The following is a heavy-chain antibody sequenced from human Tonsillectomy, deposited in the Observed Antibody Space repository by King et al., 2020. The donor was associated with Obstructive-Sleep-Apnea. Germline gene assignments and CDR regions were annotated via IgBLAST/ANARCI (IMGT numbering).Heavy chain of an antibody. CDR3: ARDISGYQGDAFDI. J-gene: IGHJ3*02. CDR1: GGSISSGGYY. D-gene: IGHD3-22*01. V-gene: IGHV4-31*03. CDR2: IYYSGST. Sequence: PLQESGPGLVKPSQTLSLTCTVSGGSISSGGYYWSWIRPHPGKGLEWIGYIYYSGSTYYNPSLKSRVTISVDTSKNQFSLKLSSVTAADTAVYYCARDISGYQGDAFDIWGQGTMVTVSS.